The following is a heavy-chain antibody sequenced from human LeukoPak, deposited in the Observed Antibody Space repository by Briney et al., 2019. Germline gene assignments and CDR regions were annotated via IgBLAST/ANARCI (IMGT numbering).Heavy chain of an antibody. CDR1: GGSFSGYY. CDR3: ARSSVWFGEPTLDY. J-gene: IGHJ4*02. D-gene: IGHD3-10*01. Sequence: SETLSLTCAVYGGSFSGYYWSWIRQPPGKGLERIGEINHSGSTNYNPSLKSRVTISVDTSKNQFSLKLSSVTAADTAVYYCARSSVWFGEPTLDYWGQGTLVTVSS. V-gene: IGHV4-34*01. CDR2: INHSGST.